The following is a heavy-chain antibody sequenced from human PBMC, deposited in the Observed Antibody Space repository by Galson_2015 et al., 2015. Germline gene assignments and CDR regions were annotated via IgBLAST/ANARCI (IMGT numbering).Heavy chain of an antibody. Sequence: QSGAEVTKPGESLKISCKGSGYSFTNYWLGWVRQMPGKGLEWMGIIYPRDSETRYSPSFQGQVTISADRSISTAYLQWSSLKASDTAMYFCARLNTGYVGDWGQGTLVTVSS. J-gene: IGHJ4*02. V-gene: IGHV5-51*01. D-gene: IGHD2-2*01. CDR1: GYSFTNYW. CDR3: ARLNTGYVGD. CDR2: IYPRDSET.